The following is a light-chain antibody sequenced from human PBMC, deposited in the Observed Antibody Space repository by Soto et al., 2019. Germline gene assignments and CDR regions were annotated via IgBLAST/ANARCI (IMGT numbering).Light chain of an antibody. J-gene: IGKJ2*03. CDR2: GAS. V-gene: IGKV3-20*01. Sequence: IVLTQSPGTLSLSPGERATLSCRASQSVSRSHLAWYQQKPGQAPRLLIYGASSRATGIADRFSGSGSGIDFTLTISRLESEDFSGYYCQQYGNSPPYSFGQGTKLEIK. CDR3: QQYGNSPPYS. CDR1: QSVSRSH.